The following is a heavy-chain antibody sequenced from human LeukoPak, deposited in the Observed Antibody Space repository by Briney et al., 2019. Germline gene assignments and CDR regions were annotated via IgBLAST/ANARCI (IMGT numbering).Heavy chain of an antibody. CDR3: ASGGGYGSGSYSMYYFDY. CDR1: GFTFSDYY. D-gene: IGHD3-10*01. V-gene: IGHV3-11*01. Sequence: GGSLRLSCAASGFTFSDYYMSWIRQAPGKGLEWVSYISSSGSTIYYADSVKGRFTICRDNAKNSLYLQMNSLSAEDTAVYYCASGGGYGSGSYSMYYFDYWGQGTLVTVSS. CDR2: ISSSGSTI. J-gene: IGHJ4*02.